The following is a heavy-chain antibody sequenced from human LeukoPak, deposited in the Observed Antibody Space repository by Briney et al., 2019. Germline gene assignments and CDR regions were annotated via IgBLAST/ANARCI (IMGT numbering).Heavy chain of an antibody. CDR3: ARGPSIAAAGRWFDP. Sequence: SETLSLTCTVSGGSISSYYWSWIRQPPGKGLEWIGYIYYSGGTNYNPSLKSRVTISVDTSKNQFSLKLSSVTAADTAVYYCARGPSIAAAGRWFDPWAQGTLVTVSS. CDR2: IYYSGGT. J-gene: IGHJ5*02. D-gene: IGHD6-13*01. CDR1: GGSISSYY. V-gene: IGHV4-59*01.